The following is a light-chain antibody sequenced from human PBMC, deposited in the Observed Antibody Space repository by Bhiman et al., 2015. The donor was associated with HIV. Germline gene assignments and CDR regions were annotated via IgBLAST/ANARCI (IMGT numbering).Light chain of an antibody. Sequence: QSVLTQPPSASGTPGQRVTISCSGSSSNIGSNHVYWYQQLPGKTPKLLIYRNNQRPSGIPDRFSGSKSGTSASLAISGLRSEDEGDYYCAAWDDRLSGYVFATGTKVTVL. J-gene: IGLJ1*01. CDR3: AAWDDRLSGYV. V-gene: IGLV1-47*01. CDR2: RNN. CDR1: SSNIGSNH.